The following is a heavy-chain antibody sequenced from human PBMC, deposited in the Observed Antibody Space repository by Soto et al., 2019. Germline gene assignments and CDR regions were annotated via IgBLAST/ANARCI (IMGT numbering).Heavy chain of an antibody. D-gene: IGHD3-22*01. CDR2: ISYDESTT. CDR3: SKAMIGSYDSDAFDV. CDR1: GFSFSRYG. Sequence: PGGPLRLSCAASGFSFSRYGIHWVRQAPGKGLEWVAVISYDESTTFYADSVKGRFTISRDNSKNTLFLQMNSLRPEDTAVYYCSKAMIGSYDSDAFDVWGQGTMVTVSS. J-gene: IGHJ3*01. V-gene: IGHV3-30*18.